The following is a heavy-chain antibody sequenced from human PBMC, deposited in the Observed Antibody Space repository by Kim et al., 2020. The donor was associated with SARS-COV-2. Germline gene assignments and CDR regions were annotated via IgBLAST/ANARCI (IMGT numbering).Heavy chain of an antibody. CDR1: GFTFSSYA. Sequence: GGSLRLSCAASGFTFSSYAMSWVRQAPGRGLEWVSTLSSGCGRTYYADSVKGRFTISRDNSNTTLSLQMVSLRVENTAVYYCSKQYAVADFCDYCGYGPL. V-gene: IGHV3-23*01. CDR2: LSSGCGRT. D-gene: IGHD6-19*01. CDR3: SKQYAVADFCDY. J-gene: IGHJ4*01.